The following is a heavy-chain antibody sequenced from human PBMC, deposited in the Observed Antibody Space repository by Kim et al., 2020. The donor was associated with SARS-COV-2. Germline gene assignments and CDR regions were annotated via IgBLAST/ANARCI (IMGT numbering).Heavy chain of an antibody. D-gene: IGHD2-2*01. J-gene: IGHJ6*02. CDR2: IIPIFGTA. CDR1: GGTFSSYA. Sequence: SVKVSCKASGGTFSSYAISWVRQAPGQGLEWMGGIIPIFGTANYAQKFQGRVTITADESTSTAYMELSSLRSEDTAVYYCARGAPRYCSSTSCYPPYYYYGMDVWGQGTTVTVSS. V-gene: IGHV1-69*13. CDR3: ARGAPRYCSSTSCYPPYYYYGMDV.